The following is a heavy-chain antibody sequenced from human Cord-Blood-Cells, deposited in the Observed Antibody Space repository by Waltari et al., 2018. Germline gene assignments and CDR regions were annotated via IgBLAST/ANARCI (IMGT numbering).Heavy chain of an antibody. V-gene: IGHV4-4*07. CDR3: ARDPTWSDAFDI. D-gene: IGHD2-8*02. Sequence: QVQLQESGPGLVKPSETLSLTCTVSGGSISSYYWRWIRQPAGKGLESIGSIYTSGSTHYNPSLTSRVTMSVDPSKNQFARKLSSVTVADTAVYYCARDPTWSDAFDIWRQGTMVTVSS. CDR2: IYTSGST. J-gene: IGHJ3*02. CDR1: GGSISSYY.